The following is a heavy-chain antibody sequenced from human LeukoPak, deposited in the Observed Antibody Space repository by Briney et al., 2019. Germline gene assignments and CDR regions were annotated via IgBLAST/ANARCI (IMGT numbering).Heavy chain of an antibody. V-gene: IGHV3-7*01. Sequence: PGGSLRLSCAASGLTLSTSWMSWVRQAPGKGLEWVANIKQDGSETYYVDSVKGRFTISRDNAKNSLYLQMNSLRGEDTAIYYCARHLEWSWDYWGQGTLVTVSS. J-gene: IGHJ4*02. CDR1: GLTLSTSW. CDR2: IKQDGSET. D-gene: IGHD3-3*01. CDR3: ARHLEWSWDY.